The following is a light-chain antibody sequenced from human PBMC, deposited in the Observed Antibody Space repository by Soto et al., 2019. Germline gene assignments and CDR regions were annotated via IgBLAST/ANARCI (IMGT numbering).Light chain of an antibody. CDR1: EDIGHF. Sequence: DIQMAQSPSSLSASVGDTGTLTCRASEDIGHFLAWYQQRPGTVPKLLIYATSRLQPGVPSRFSGSGSGTDFTLTINTLQPEDVATYFCLKYNKDAPGAFGQGTKVDIK. V-gene: IGKV1-27*01. J-gene: IGKJ1*01. CDR2: ATS. CDR3: LKYNKDAPGA.